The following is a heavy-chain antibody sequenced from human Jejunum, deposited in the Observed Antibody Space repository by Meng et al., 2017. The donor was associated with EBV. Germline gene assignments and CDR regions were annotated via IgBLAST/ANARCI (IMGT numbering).Heavy chain of an antibody. CDR1: GYTFTGYY. CDR3: ARSYRDY. D-gene: IGHD2-21*01. Sequence: QVQLVQSGAEVKKPGXSVKVSCKASGYTFTGYYIHWVRQAPGQGLEWMGRISPNNGGTDYAQNFQGRVTVTRDTSISTAYMELSSLRSDDTAIYYCARSYRDYWGQGTLVTVSS. J-gene: IGHJ4*02. CDR2: ISPNNGGT. V-gene: IGHV1-2*06.